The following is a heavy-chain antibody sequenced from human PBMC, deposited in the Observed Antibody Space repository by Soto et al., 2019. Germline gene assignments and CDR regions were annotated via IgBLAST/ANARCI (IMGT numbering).Heavy chain of an antibody. V-gene: IGHV4-4*07. CDR2: IYTSGTT. Sequence: QVQLQQSGPGLVKPSETLSLTCTVSGGSIRSYYWSWIRQPAGKALEWIGRIYTSGTTNYNPSLKSRVTIILDTSKNQFSLDLSSVTDADTAVYYCAREGSSGFGMDVWGQGTTVTVSS. CDR1: GGSIRSYY. CDR3: AREGSSGFGMDV. J-gene: IGHJ6*02. D-gene: IGHD6-25*01.